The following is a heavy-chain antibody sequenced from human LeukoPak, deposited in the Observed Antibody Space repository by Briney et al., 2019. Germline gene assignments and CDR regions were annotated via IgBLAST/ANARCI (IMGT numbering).Heavy chain of an antibody. J-gene: IGHJ4*02. V-gene: IGHV3-23*01. CDR3: AKQDPTYASGWYDY. CDR1: GFTFRNSA. Sequence: PGGSLRLSCAASGFTFRNSAMSWVRQAPGKGLEWVSTISNTGATTYYGDSVQGRFTVSRDNSQNTLYLQMNSLRAEDTALYYCAKQDPTYASGWYDYWGQGTLIAVSS. D-gene: IGHD6-19*01. CDR2: ISNTGATT.